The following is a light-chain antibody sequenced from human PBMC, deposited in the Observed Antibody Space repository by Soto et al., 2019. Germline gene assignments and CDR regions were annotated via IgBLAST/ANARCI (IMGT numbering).Light chain of an antibody. Sequence: EIVLTQSPGTLSLSPGERAALYCGASQSVTNNYLAWYQQKPGQSPRLLISGASTRATGIPDRFSGSGSGTDFTLTISSLDPEDFAVYFCQLYGSSVTFGQGTRLEIK. V-gene: IGKV3-20*01. CDR1: QSVTNNY. CDR3: QLYGSSVT. CDR2: GAS. J-gene: IGKJ5*01.